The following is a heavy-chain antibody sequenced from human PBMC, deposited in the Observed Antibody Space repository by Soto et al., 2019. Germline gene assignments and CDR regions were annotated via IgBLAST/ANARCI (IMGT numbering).Heavy chain of an antibody. CDR2: IIPIFGTA. CDR3: ARDRNVEMATTFDY. CDR1: GGTFSSYA. Sequence: GASVKVSCKASGGTFSSYAISWVRQAPGQGLEWMGGIIPIFGTANYAQKFQGGVTITADESTSTAYMELSSLRSEDTAVYCCARDRNVEMATTFDYWGQGTLVTVSS. J-gene: IGHJ4*02. V-gene: IGHV1-69*13. D-gene: IGHD5-12*01.